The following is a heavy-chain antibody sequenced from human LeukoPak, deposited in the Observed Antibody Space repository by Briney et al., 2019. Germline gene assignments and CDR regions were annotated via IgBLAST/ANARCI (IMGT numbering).Heavy chain of an antibody. CDR1: GFTFTSYA. CDR3: VRDTSGYAEFDY. CDR2: ISGSGGGT. Sequence: PGGSLRLSCAASGFTFTSYAMNWVRQAPGKGLEWVSAISGSGGGTYYADSVKGRFTISRDNSKNTLSLLMNSLRADGTAVYYCVRDTSGYAEFDYWGQGTLVTVSS. J-gene: IGHJ4*02. D-gene: IGHD3-22*01. V-gene: IGHV3-23*01.